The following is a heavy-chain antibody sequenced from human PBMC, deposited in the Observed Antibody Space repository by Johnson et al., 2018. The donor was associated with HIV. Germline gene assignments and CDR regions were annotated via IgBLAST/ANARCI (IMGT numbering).Heavy chain of an antibody. J-gene: IGHJ3*02. CDR3: AREGTLGAFDI. CDR2: ISYDGSNK. CDR1: GFTFSSYA. V-gene: IGHV3-30-3*01. D-gene: IGHD1-1*01. Sequence: QMLLVESGGGLVQPGGSLRLSCAASGFTFSSYAMHWVRQAPGKGLEWVAVISYDGSNKYYADSVKGRFTISRDNSKNTLYLQMNSLRAEDTAVYYCAREGTLGAFDIWGQGTMVTVSS.